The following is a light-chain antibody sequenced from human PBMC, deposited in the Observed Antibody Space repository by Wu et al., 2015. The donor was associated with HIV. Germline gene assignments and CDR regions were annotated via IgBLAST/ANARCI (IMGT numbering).Light chain of an antibody. J-gene: IGKJ4*01. CDR2: GAS. Sequence: EVVLTQSPATLSVSPGERATLSCRASQSVSSDLAWYQQKPGQAPRLLVYGASRRATGIPDRFSGSGSGTDFTLTISSLEPEDFAVYYCQQRSKWPLTFGGGTKVEIK. CDR1: QSVSSD. V-gene: IGKV3-11*01. CDR3: QQRSKWPLT.